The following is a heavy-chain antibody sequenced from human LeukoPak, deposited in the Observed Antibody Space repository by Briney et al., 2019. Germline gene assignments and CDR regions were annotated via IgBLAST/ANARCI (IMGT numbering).Heavy chain of an antibody. V-gene: IGHV4-34*01. Sequence: SETLSLTCAVYGGSFSGYYWSWIRQPPGKGLEWIGEINHSGSTNYNPSLKSRVTISVDTSKNQFSLKLNSVTAADTALYYCARGRTASGYYYYYMDVWGKGTTVTVS. CDR3: ARGRTASGYYYYYMDV. D-gene: IGHD5-18*01. CDR1: GGSFSGYY. J-gene: IGHJ6*03. CDR2: INHSGST.